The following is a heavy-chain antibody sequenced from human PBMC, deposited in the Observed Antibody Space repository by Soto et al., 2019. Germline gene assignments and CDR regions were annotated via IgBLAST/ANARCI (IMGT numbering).Heavy chain of an antibody. CDR1: GFTFSSYG. D-gene: IGHD3-22*01. CDR3: AKDVTRTMIVIDY. V-gene: IGHV3-30*18. Sequence: XESLRLSCAASGFTFSSYGMHWVRQAPGKGLEWVAVISYDGSNKYYADSVKGRFTISRDNSKNTLYLQMNSLRAEDTAVYYCAKDVTRTMIVIDYWGQGTLVTVPS. CDR2: ISYDGSNK. J-gene: IGHJ4*02.